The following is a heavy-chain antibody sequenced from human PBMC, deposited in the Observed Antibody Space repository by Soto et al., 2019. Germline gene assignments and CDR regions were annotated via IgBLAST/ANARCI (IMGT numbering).Heavy chain of an antibody. CDR1: GYTFTSYD. D-gene: IGHD3-16*01. CDR3: AGDVGGRLGESDY. J-gene: IGHJ4*02. CDR2: MNPNSGNT. V-gene: IGHV1-8*01. Sequence: QVQLVQSGAEVKKPGASVKVSCKASGYTFTSYDINWVRQATGQGLEWMGWMNPNSGNTGYAQKFQGRVTMTRNTSISTGYREVSSLKSEDTAVYYCAGDVGGRLGESDYWGQGTLVTVSS.